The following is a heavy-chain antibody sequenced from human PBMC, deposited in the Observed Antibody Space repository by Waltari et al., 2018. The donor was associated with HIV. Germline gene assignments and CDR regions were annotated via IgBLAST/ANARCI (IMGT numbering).Heavy chain of an antibody. D-gene: IGHD3-16*01. J-gene: IGHJ4*02. CDR2: IIPMAATS. CDR1: GGAFISYS. Sequence: QVQLVQSGPEVRKPGSSVKVSCKASGGAFISYSINWVRQAPGQGLEWVGRIIPMAATSNKSQKFQGIVTITADPSTSTAYMELTSLRSEDTAVYYCASARETMGVDFAFWGQGTLVNVSS. V-gene: IGHV1-69*08. CDR3: ASARETMGVDFAF.